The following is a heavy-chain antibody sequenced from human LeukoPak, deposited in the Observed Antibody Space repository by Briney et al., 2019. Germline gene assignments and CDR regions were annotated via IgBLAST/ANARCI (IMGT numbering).Heavy chain of an antibody. V-gene: IGHV3-30-3*01. CDR3: AREKCSGGTCYSTVDY. Sequence: PGGSLRLSCAASGFTFNSCAMYWVRQAPGKGLEWVALISDDGSKKYYVDSAGRFTISRDNSKNTVYLQMNSLRVEDTAIYYCAREKCSGGTCYSTVDYWGQGTLVTVSS. J-gene: IGHJ4*02. CDR2: ISDDGSKK. D-gene: IGHD2-15*01. CDR1: GFTFNSCA.